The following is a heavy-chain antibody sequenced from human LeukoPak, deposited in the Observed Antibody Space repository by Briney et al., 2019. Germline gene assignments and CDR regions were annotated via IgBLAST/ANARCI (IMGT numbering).Heavy chain of an antibody. CDR3: AKDPPWSPSKGYDCVWGSYRYDPY. Sequence: GGSLRLSCAASGVTFSSYAMSWGRQAPGQGLEWGSAISGSGGSTYYADSVKGRFTISRDNSKNTLYLQMNSLRAEDTAVYYCAKDPPWSPSKGYDCVWGSYRYDPYWGQGTLVTVSS. J-gene: IGHJ4*02. V-gene: IGHV3-23*01. CDR1: GVTFSSYA. CDR2: ISGSGGST. D-gene: IGHD3-16*02.